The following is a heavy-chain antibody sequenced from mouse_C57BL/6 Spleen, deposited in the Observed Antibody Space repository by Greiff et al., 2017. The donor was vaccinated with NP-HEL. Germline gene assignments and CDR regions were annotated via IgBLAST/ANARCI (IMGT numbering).Heavy chain of an antibody. D-gene: IGHD1-1*01. J-gene: IGHJ2*01. V-gene: IGHV1-64*01. CDR3: ARSRYYGSSYVPDY. CDR1: GYTFTSYW. CDR2: IHPNSGST. Sequence: QVQLQQPGAELVKPGASVKLSCKASGYTFTSYWMHWVKQRPGQGLEWIGMIHPNSGSTNYNEKFKSKATLTVDKSSSTAYMQLSSLTSEDSAVYYCARSRYYGSSYVPDYWGQGTTLTVSS.